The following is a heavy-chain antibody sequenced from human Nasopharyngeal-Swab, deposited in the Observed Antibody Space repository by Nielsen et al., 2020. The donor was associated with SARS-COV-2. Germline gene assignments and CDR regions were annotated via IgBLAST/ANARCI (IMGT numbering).Heavy chain of an antibody. CDR3: ARHTVATPISHYFDY. V-gene: IGHV4-59*08. CDR2: IYYSGST. J-gene: IGHJ4*02. D-gene: IGHD4-17*01. Sequence: GSLRLSCTVSGGSISSYYWSWIRQPPGKGLEWIWYIYYSGSTNYNPSLKSRVTISVDTSKNQFSLKLSSGTAADTAVDDWARHTVATPISHYFDYWGKGPLVTVSS. CDR1: GGSISSYY.